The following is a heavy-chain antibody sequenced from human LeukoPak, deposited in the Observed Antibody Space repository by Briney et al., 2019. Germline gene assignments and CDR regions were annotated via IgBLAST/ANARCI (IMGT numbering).Heavy chain of an antibody. J-gene: IGHJ6*03. CDR2: ISAHNGNT. CDR1: GYTLTSYG. Sequence: ASVKVSCKASGYTLTSYGISWVRQAPGQGLEWMGWISAHNGNTNYAQKLQGRATMTTDTSTSTAYMELRSLRSDHTAVYYCARGGYSSSWYLSTYYYYMDVWGKGTTVTVSS. D-gene: IGHD6-13*01. V-gene: IGHV1-18*01. CDR3: ARGGYSSSWYLSTYYYYMDV.